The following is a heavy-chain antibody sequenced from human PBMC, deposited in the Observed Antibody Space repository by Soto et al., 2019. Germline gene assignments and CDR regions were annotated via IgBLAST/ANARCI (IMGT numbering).Heavy chain of an antibody. D-gene: IGHD2-21*02. J-gene: IGHJ4*02. V-gene: IGHV4-4*07. CDR3: TRDGMTTGDT. Sequence: SETLSLPCIVSGVSVTSYTWSWVRQPANKGLEWIGRVFSSVRAPYSPSLKRRVRISLNTPENRISLKPAAVTAAEAGVYYCTRDGMTTGDTWGPGTLGTVPQ. CDR2: VFSSVRA. CDR1: GVSVTSYT.